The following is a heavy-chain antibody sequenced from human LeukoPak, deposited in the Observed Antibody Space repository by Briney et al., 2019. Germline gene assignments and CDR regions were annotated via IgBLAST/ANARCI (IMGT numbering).Heavy chain of an antibody. V-gene: IGHV3-23*01. D-gene: IGHD3-22*01. CDR3: AKGHRMFLSSGRLDY. Sequence: PGGSLRLSCAASGFTFSSYAMSWVRQAPGKGLEWVSAISGSGGSTYYADSVKGRFTISRDNSKNTLYLQMNSLRAEDTAVYYCAKGHRMFLSSGRLDYWGQGTLVTVSS. J-gene: IGHJ4*02. CDR1: GFTFSSYA. CDR2: ISGSGGST.